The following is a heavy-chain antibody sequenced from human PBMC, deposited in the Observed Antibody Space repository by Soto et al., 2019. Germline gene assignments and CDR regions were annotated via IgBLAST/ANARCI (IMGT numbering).Heavy chain of an antibody. CDR1: GFTFNNYA. J-gene: IGHJ4*02. CDR2: IISSGDT. Sequence: EVQLLESGGGLVQPGGSLRLSCEASGFTFNNYAMSWVRQAPGKGLEWISVIISSGDTYYANSVKGRFTTSRDNSKNTLYLQMNSLRVEDTAIYYCAMDAPGVYPFDYWGQGNLVTVSS. D-gene: IGHD7-27*01. V-gene: IGHV3-23*01. CDR3: AMDAPGVYPFDY.